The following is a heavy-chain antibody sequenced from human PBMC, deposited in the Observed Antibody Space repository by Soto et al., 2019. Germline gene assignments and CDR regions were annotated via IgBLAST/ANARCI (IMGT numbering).Heavy chain of an antibody. J-gene: IGHJ6*02. D-gene: IGHD3-3*01. Sequence: SETLSLTCTVSGGSISSYYWSWIRQPPGKGLEWIGYIYYSGSTYYNPSLKSRVTISVDTSKNQFSLKLSSVTAADTAVYYCARWSGEVFGMDVWGQGTTVTVSS. CDR1: GGSISSYY. V-gene: IGHV4-30-4*01. CDR3: ARWSGEVFGMDV. CDR2: IYYSGST.